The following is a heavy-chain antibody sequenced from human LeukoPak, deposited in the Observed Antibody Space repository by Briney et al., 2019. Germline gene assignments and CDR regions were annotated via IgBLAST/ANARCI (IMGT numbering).Heavy chain of an antibody. CDR1: GYTFTGYY. CDR2: INPNSGGT. D-gene: IGHD6-13*01. Sequence: GASVKVSCKASGYTFTGYYMHWVRQAPGQGLEWMGWINPNSGGTNYAQKFQGRVTMTRDTSISTAYMELSRLRSEDTAVYYCARSPSWSSSWYDYWGQGTLVTVSS. J-gene: IGHJ4*02. CDR3: ARSPSWSSSWYDY. V-gene: IGHV1-2*02.